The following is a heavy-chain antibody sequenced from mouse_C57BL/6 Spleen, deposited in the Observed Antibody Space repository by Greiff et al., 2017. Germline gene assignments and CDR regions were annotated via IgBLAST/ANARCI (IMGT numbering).Heavy chain of an antibody. J-gene: IGHJ4*01. CDR2: IWSGGST. CDR3: ARQYDYGVAMAY. D-gene: IGHD2-4*01. Sequence: VKVVESGPGLVAPSQSLSITCTVSGFSLTSYGVHWVRQPPGKGLEWLVVIWSGGSTTYNSAPKSRLSISKDNSKSQVFLKMNSLQTDDTAMDYCARQYDYGVAMAYWGQGTSVTVSS. V-gene: IGHV2-6-1*01. CDR1: GFSLTSYG.